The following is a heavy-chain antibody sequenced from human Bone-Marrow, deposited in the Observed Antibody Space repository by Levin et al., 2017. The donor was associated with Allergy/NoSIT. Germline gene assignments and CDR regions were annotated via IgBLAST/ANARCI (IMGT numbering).Heavy chain of an antibody. J-gene: IGHJ4*02. Sequence: PGGSLRLSCAVSGFTFTNAWMSWVRQAPGKGLDWVGRVKTNTDGGTTDYAAPVKGRFTISRDDLKNTLYLQMNTLKTEDTAVYYCTTDGGNLVLGVLSRDYWGQGTLVTVSS. CDR3: TTDGGNLVLGVLSRDY. CDR1: GFTFTNAW. D-gene: IGHD3-10*01. V-gene: IGHV3-15*01. CDR2: VKTNTDGGTT.